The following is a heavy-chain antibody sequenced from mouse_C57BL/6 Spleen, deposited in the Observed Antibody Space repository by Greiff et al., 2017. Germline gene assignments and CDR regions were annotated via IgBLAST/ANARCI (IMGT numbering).Heavy chain of an antibody. CDR2: IYPRSGNT. Sequence: VQLQQSGAELARPGASVKLSCKASGYTFTSYGISWVKQRTGQGLEWIGDIYPRSGNTYYNEKFKGKATLTADKSSSTAYMELRSLTSEDSAVYFCAREGSNSSWLADWGKGTLVTVSA. D-gene: IGHD2-5*01. V-gene: IGHV1-81*01. CDR1: GYTFTSYG. J-gene: IGHJ3*01. CDR3: AREGSNSSWLAD.